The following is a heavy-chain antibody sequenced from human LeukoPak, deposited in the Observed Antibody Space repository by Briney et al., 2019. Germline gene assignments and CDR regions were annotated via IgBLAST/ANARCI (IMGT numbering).Heavy chain of an antibody. CDR3: ARVPREEWLVLY. CDR1: GFTVSSNY. Sequence: EPGGSLRLSCAASGFTVSSNYKSWVRQAPGKGLEWVSVIYSGGSTYYADSVKGRFTISRDNSKNTLYLQMNSLRAEDTAVYYCARVPREEWLVLYWGQGTLVTVSS. CDR2: IYSGGST. D-gene: IGHD6-19*01. J-gene: IGHJ4*02. V-gene: IGHV3-66*01.